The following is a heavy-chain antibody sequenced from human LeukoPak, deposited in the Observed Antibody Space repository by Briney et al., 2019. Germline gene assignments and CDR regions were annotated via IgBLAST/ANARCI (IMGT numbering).Heavy chain of an antibody. CDR3: ARDRPNYHESNGHYYERDGDH. CDR2: MCGSAGCT. Sequence: GGSLRLSCAASGFTFNIYAMSWVRLAPGKGLQWVASMCGSAGCTFYTDSVKGRFTISRDNSNNTLYLEMNSLRAEDTAIYYCARDRPNYHESNGHYYERDGDHWGQGTLVTVSS. J-gene: IGHJ5*02. V-gene: IGHV3-23*01. CDR1: GFTFNIYA. D-gene: IGHD3-22*01.